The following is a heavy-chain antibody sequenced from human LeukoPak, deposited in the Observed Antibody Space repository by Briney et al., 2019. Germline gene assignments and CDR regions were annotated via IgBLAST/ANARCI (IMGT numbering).Heavy chain of an antibody. J-gene: IGHJ6*03. Sequence: GGSLRLSCAASGFTFSDFNMRWIRQAPGKGLEWVSSISRSGSTKYYADSVKGRFTISRDNAKNSLFLQMNSLRAEDTAVYYCARILRYCSGGNCYSGGLGYMDVWGKGTTVTISS. CDR1: GFTFSDFN. CDR3: ARILRYCSGGNCYSGGLGYMDV. CDR2: ISRSGSTK. V-gene: IGHV3-11*01. D-gene: IGHD2-15*01.